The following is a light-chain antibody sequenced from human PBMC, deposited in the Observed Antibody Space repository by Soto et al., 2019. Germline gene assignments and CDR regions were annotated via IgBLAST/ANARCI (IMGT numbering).Light chain of an antibody. V-gene: IGKV1-9*01. Sequence: IQLTQSPSSLDESVGDRVTITCRASQGIINYLAWYQQKPGKAPKLLIYGASTLQSGVPSRFGGSGSGTDFTLSVISLQPEDFATYYCKQIFICPPTFGPGTKGDI. J-gene: IGKJ3*01. CDR3: KQIFICPPT. CDR2: GAS. CDR1: QGIINY.